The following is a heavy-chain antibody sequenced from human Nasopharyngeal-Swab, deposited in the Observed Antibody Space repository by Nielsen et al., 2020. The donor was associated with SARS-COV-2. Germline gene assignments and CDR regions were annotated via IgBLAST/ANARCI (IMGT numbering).Heavy chain of an antibody. J-gene: IGHJ4*02. V-gene: IGHV3-53*05. CDR1: GFTVNDNY. CDR2: IYSGGAT. CDR3: AKDPTYQTLYYFDF. Sequence: GESLKISCAVSGFTVNDNYMTWVRQAPGRGLYWVSVIYSGGATYYADSVRGRFTISRDNAKNSLYLQMNSLTTEDTALYFCAKDPTYQTLYYFDFWGQGTLVTVSS. D-gene: IGHD2-2*01.